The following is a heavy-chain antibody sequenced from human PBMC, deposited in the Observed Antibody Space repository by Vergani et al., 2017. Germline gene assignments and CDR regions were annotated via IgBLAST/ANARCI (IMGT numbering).Heavy chain of an antibody. CDR1: GYTFTSYY. CDR2: INPSGGST. Sequence: QVQLVQSGAEVKKPGASVKVSCKASGYTFTSYYMHWVRQAPGQGLEWMGIINPSGGSTSYAQKFQGRVTISRDNAKNSLYLQMNSLRAEDTAVYYCARVEAFGYSSSSHYYGMDVWGQGTTVTVSS. V-gene: IGHV1-46*01. J-gene: IGHJ6*02. D-gene: IGHD6-6*01. CDR3: ARVEAFGYSSSSHYYGMDV.